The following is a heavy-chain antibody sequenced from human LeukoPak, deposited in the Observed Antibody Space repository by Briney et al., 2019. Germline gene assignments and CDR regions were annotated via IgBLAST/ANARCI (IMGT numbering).Heavy chain of an antibody. CDR2: ISWNSGSI. V-gene: IGHV3-9*01. J-gene: IGHJ4*02. Sequence: GGSLRLSCAASGFTFDDYAMRWVRQAPGKGLEWVSGISWNSGSIGYADSVKGRFTISRDNAKNSLYLQMNSLRAEDTALYYCAKDILQYSSSPHFDYWGQGTLVSVSS. CDR3: AKDILQYSSSPHFDY. D-gene: IGHD6-6*01. CDR1: GFTFDDYA.